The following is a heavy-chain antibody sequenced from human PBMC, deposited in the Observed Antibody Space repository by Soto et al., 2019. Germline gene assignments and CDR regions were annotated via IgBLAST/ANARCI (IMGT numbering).Heavy chain of an antibody. V-gene: IGHV4-30-2*01. Sequence: QLLLQESGSGLVKPSQTLSLTCAVSGGSISSGGYSWSWIRQPPGKGLEWIGYIYHSGSTYYNPSLMSRVTLAVDRSKKQFSLKMSSVTAADTPVYYCARGATSWSNWGQGTLVTVSS. CDR3: ARGATSWSN. CDR1: GGSISSGGYS. J-gene: IGHJ4*02. CDR2: IYHSGST.